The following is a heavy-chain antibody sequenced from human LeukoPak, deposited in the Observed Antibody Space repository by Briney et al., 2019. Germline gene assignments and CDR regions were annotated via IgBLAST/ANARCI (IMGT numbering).Heavy chain of an antibody. V-gene: IGHV4-31*03. CDR1: GGSITSGGYH. D-gene: IGHD5-18*01. CDR2: IYYTGSA. CDR3: ARGRGYSFGPGVFFDF. Sequence: SETLSLTCTVSGGSITSGGYHWSWIRQHPGKGLEWIGYIYYTGSAYYKPSLKSRVTISVGTSKNQLSLKLTSVTAADTAVYYCARGRGYSFGPGVFFDFWGQGALVTVSS. J-gene: IGHJ4*02.